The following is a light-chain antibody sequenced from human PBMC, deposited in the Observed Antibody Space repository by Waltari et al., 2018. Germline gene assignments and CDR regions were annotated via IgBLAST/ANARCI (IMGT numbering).Light chain of an antibody. V-gene: IGLV1-47*01. CDR3: ATWDDSLSAWV. J-gene: IGLJ3*02. CDR1: SSNIGSTY. Sequence: QSVLTQPPSASGTPGQRVTVSCSGSSSNIGSTYVYWYQQLPGTAPRLLIYRNNPGARRGPCRFCGSKSGTAGSLAISGLRSEDEADYYCATWDDSLSAWVFGGGTKLTVL. CDR2: RNN.